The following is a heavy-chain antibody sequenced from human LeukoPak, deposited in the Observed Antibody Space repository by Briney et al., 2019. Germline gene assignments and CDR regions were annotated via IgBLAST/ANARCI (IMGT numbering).Heavy chain of an antibody. CDR1: GFTFNTYA. CDR3: AKTPELVAGTGIYFDY. J-gene: IGHJ4*02. V-gene: IGHV3-23*01. Sequence: GGSLRLSCAASGFTFNTYAMSWVRQAPGKGLEWVSGINGGGGSTYYADSVKGRFTISRDNSKNTLYLQMNSLRAEDTAVYYCAKTPELVAGTGIYFDYWGQGTLVTVSS. D-gene: IGHD6-19*01. CDR2: INGGGGST.